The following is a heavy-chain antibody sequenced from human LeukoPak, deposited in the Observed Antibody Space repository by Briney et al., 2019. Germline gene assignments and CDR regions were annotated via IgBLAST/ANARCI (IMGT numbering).Heavy chain of an antibody. CDR2: ITAGNGNT. CDR1: GYTLTSYA. J-gene: IGHJ5*02. Sequence: GASVKVSCKASGYTLTSYAMHWVRQAPGQRLEWMGWITAGNGNTKYSQKFQGRVTITRDTSASTAYMELSSLRSEDTAVYYCARGEGYDILTGYYKTDWFDPWGQGTLVTVSS. V-gene: IGHV1-3*01. D-gene: IGHD3-9*01. CDR3: ARGEGYDILTGYYKTDWFDP.